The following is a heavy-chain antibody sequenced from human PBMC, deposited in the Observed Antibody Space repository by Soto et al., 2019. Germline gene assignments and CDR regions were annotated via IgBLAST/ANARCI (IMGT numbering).Heavy chain of an antibody. CDR3: ARDESSPATGHSSSSGGRYYYYYGMDV. V-gene: IGHV1-69*04. CDR2: IIPILGIA. D-gene: IGHD6-6*01. J-gene: IGHJ6*02. CDR1: GGTFSSYT. Sequence: ASVKVSCKASGGTFSSYTISWVRQAPGQGLEWMGRIIPILGIANYAQKFQGRVTITADKSTSTAYMELSSLRSEDTAVYYCARDESSPATGHSSSSGGRYYYYYGMDVWGQGTTVTVSS.